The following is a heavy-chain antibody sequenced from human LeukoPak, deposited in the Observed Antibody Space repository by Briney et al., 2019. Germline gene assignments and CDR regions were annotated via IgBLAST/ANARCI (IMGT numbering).Heavy chain of an antibody. CDR1: GITLSNYG. Sequence: GGSLRLSCAVSGITLSNYGMNWVRQAPGKGLEWVSCVSGSGGNAYYADSVKGRFTISRDNSKNTLYLQMNSLRAEDTAVYFCAKRGVVIRVILVGFHKEAYYFDSWGQGALVTVSS. V-gene: IGHV3-23*01. D-gene: IGHD3-22*01. J-gene: IGHJ4*02. CDR3: AKRGVVIRVILVGFHKEAYYFDS. CDR2: VSGSGGNA.